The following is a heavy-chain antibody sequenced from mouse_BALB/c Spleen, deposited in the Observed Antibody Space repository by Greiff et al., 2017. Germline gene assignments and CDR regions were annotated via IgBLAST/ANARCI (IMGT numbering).Heavy chain of an antibody. CDR1: GFTFTDYY. CDR2: IRNKANGYTT. D-gene: IGHD2-14*01. J-gene: IGHJ3*01. CDR3: ARDGTYRYGWFAY. V-gene: IGHV7-3*02. Sequence: EVMLVESGGGLVQPGGSLRLSCATSGFTFTDYYMSWVRQPPGKALEWLGFIRNKANGYTTEYSASVKGRFTISRDNSQSILYLQMNTLRAEDSATYYCARDGTYRYGWFAYWGQGTLVTVSA.